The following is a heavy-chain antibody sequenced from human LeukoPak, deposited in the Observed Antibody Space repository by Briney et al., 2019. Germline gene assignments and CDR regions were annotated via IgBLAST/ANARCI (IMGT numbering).Heavy chain of an antibody. CDR1: GYTFTSHD. J-gene: IGHJ6*02. CDR3: ARDRDWKDFRFYYGMDV. CDR2: ISAYNGNT. V-gene: IGHV1-18*01. Sequence: AASVKVSCKASGYTFTSHDINWVRQAPGQGLEWMGWISAYNGNTNYVKKLQGRVTMTTDTSTSTAYMELRSLRSDDTAVYYCARDRDWKDFRFYYGMDVWGQGTTVTVSS. D-gene: IGHD1-1*01.